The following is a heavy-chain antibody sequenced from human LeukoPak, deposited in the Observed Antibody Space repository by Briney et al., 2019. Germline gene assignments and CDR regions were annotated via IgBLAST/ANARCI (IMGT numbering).Heavy chain of an antibody. CDR1: GFTFSTHA. CDR2: ISASGGST. V-gene: IGHV3-23*01. CDR3: ARALYYFDY. Sequence: GGSLRLSCAASGFTFSTHAMSWVRQAPGKGLEWVSDISASGGSTYYADSVKGRFTISRDNSKNTLYLQMNSLRAEDTAVYYCARALYYFDYWGQGTLVTVSS. J-gene: IGHJ4*02.